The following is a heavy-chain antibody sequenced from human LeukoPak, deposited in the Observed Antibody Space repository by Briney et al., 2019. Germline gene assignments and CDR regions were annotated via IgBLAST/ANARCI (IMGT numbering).Heavy chain of an antibody. CDR1: GFTFSSYA. V-gene: IGHV3-23*01. Sequence: GGSLRLSCAASGFTFSSYAMSWVRQAPGKGLEWVSAISGSGGSTYYADSVKGRFTISRDNSKNTLFLQMNSLRVEDTAMYYCAKDLTLLGGVTDYWGQGILVTVSS. J-gene: IGHJ4*02. CDR2: ISGSGGST. D-gene: IGHD3-9*01. CDR3: AKDLTLLGGVTDY.